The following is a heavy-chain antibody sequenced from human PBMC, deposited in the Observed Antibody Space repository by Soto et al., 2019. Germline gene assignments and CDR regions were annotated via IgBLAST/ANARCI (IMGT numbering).Heavy chain of an antibody. D-gene: IGHD3-3*01. CDR1: GGTFSSYA. CDR3: AREASSGESLLYVDY. V-gene: IGHV1-69*13. CDR2: IIPIFGTA. J-gene: IGHJ4*02. Sequence: SLKVSCKASGGTFSSYAISWVRQAPGQGLEWMGGIIPIFGTANYAQKFQGRVTITADESTSTAYMELSSLRSEDTAVYYCAREASSGESLLYVDYWGQGTRVTVSS.